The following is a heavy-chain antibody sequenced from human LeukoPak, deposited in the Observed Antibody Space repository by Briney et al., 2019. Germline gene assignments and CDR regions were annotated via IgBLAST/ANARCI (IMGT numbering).Heavy chain of an antibody. CDR3: ARAYYYDSSGYYAFDI. D-gene: IGHD3-22*01. CDR2: IIPIFGTA. J-gene: IGHJ3*02. Sequence: SVKVSCKASGGTFSSYAISWVRQAPGQGLEWMGRIIPIFGTANYAQKFQGRVTITTDESTSTAYMELSSLRSEDTAVYYCARAYYYDSSGYYAFDIWGQGTTVTVSS. V-gene: IGHV1-69*05. CDR1: GGTFSSYA.